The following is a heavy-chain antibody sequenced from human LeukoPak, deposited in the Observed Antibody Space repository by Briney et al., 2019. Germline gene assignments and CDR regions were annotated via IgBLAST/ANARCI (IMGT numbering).Heavy chain of an antibody. CDR2: IYPSDSDT. V-gene: IGHV5-51*01. CDR1: EYSFATYW. D-gene: IGHD1-26*01. J-gene: IGHJ4*02. CDR3: ARPLQGIVGATGFDY. Sequence: GESLKISCQGSEYSFATYWIAWLRQMPGKGLEWMGIIYPSDSDTRYSPSFQGQVTISADKSIKTAYLQWSSLKAWDTSMYYCARPLQGIVGATGFDYWGQGTLVTVSS.